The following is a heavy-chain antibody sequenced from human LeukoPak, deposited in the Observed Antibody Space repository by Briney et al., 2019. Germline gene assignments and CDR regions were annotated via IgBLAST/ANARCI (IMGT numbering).Heavy chain of an antibody. J-gene: IGHJ4*02. CDR3: ARVVGIAAAGHFDY. CDR2: IYHSGST. CDR1: GGSISSSNW. V-gene: IGHV4-4*02. Sequence: SETLSLTCAVSGGSISSSNWWSWVRQLPGKGLEWIGEIYHSGSTNYNPSLKSRVTISVDKSKNQFSLKLSSVTAADTAVYYCARVVGIAAAGHFDYWGQGTLVTVSS. D-gene: IGHD6-13*01.